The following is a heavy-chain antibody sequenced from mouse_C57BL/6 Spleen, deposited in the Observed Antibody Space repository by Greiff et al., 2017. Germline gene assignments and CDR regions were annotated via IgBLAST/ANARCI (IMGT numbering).Heavy chain of an antibody. CDR2: IYPGDGDT. D-gene: IGHD4-1*01. J-gene: IGHJ4*01. CDR1: GYAFSSSR. V-gene: IGHV1-82*01. CDR3: TRGGAGTAHAYRYYYAMDY. Sequence: QVQLQQSGPELVKPGASVKISCKASGYAFSSSRMNWVKQRPGKGLEWIGRIYPGDGDTNYNGKFKGKATLTADKSSSTAYMQLSSLTSEDSAVXFCTRGGAGTAHAYRYYYAMDYWGQGTSVTVSS.